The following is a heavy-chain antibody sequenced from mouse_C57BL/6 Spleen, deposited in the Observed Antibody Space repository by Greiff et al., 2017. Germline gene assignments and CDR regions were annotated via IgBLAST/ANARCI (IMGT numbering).Heavy chain of an antibody. CDR2: IYPRSGNT. D-gene: IGHD1-1*01. J-gene: IGHJ1*03. CDR1: GYTFTSYG. CDR3: ASQHYYGSRGGYFDV. V-gene: IGHV1-81*01. Sequence: VQLQQSGAELARPGASVKLSCKASGYTFTSYGISWVKQRTGQGLEWIGEIYPRSGNTYYNEKFKGKATLTADKSSSTAYMELRSLTSEDSAVYFCASQHYYGSRGGYFDVWGTGTTVTVSS.